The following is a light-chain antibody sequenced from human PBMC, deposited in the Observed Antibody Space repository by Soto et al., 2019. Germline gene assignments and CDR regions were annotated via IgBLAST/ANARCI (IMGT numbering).Light chain of an antibody. CDR1: QSVSID. CDR3: QQCRKWPTT. CDR2: GAS. J-gene: IGKJ5*01. V-gene: IGKV3-15*01. Sequence: DILMTQSPATLSVSPGESATLYCRASQSVSIDLDWYQQTPGQAPRLIIYGASTRATGIPARCSGGGSGTEFTLTISSLEPEDFEVYYCQQCRKWPTTFGQGTRLEIK.